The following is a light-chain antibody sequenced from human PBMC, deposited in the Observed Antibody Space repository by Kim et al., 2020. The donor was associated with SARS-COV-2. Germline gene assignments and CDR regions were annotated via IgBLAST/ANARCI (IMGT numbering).Light chain of an antibody. Sequence: EIVLTQSPGTLSLSPGERVTLSCRASQSVSSSYLAWYQQKPGQAPRLLIYGASSRATGIPDRFSGSGSGTDFTLTISRLEPEDFAVYYCQQYGNSPPYTFGQGTKLEI. CDR1: QSVSSSY. CDR3: QQYGNSPPYT. J-gene: IGKJ2*01. V-gene: IGKV3-20*01. CDR2: GAS.